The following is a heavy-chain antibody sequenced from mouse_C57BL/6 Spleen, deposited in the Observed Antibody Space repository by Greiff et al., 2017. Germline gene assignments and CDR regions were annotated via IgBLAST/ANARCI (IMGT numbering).Heavy chain of an antibody. D-gene: IGHD1-1*01. CDR1: GYAFSSSW. CDR2: IYPGDGDT. Sequence: QVQLQQSGPELVKPGASVKISCKASGYAFSSSWMNWVKQRPGKGLEWIGRIYPGDGDTNYNGKFKGKATLTADKSSSTAYMQLSSLTSEDSAVYCCARRITTVVANSFDYWGQGTTLTVSA. J-gene: IGHJ2*01. V-gene: IGHV1-82*01. CDR3: ARRITTVVANSFDY.